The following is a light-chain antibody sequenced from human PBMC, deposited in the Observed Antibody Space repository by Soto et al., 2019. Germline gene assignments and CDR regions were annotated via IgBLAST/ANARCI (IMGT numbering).Light chain of an antibody. Sequence: QSVLTQPASVSGSPGQSITISWTGTSSDVGGYNYVSWYQQQSGKAPKLIIHEVSNRPSGVSNRFSGSKSGNTASLTISGLQAEDEADYYCDSYTSSRAYVFGIGTKVTVL. CDR1: SSDVGGYNY. CDR2: EVS. CDR3: DSYTSSRAYV. V-gene: IGLV2-14*01. J-gene: IGLJ1*01.